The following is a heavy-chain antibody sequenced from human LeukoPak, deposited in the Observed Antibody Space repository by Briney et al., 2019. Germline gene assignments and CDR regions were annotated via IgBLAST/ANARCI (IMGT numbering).Heavy chain of an antibody. CDR3: AGKSSLYYFMAV. J-gene: IGHJ6*03. Sequence: SQTLSLTCAVSGYSISTGDYWDWIRQPPGKGLEWIGSIYHSGSTYYNPSLKSRVTISVDTSKNQFSLKLTSVTASDTAVYHCAGKSSLYYFMAVWGKGTAVTVSS. CDR2: IYHSGST. V-gene: IGHV4-38-2*01. CDR1: GYSISTGDY.